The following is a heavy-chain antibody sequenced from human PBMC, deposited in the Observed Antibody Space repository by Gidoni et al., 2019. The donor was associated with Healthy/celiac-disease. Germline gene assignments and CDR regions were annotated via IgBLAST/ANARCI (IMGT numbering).Heavy chain of an antibody. V-gene: IGHV3-33*01. Sequence: QVQLVESGGGVVQPGRSLRLSCAASGFTFSSYGMHWVRQAPGKGLEWGAVIWYDGSNKYYADSVKGRFTISRDNSKNTLYLQMNSLRAEDTAVYYCARGGVEYSSSPPTDDAFDIWGQGTMVTVSS. CDR3: ARGGVEYSSSPPTDDAFDI. CDR2: IWYDGSNK. D-gene: IGHD6-6*01. J-gene: IGHJ3*02. CDR1: GFTFSSYG.